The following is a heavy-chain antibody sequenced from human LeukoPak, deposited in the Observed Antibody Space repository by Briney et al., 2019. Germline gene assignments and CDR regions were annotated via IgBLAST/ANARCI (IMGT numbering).Heavy chain of an antibody. CDR1: GYTFTGYY. Sequence: ASVKVSCKASGYTFTGYYMHWVRQAPGQGLEWMGWINPNSGGTNYAQKFQGRVTMTRDTSISTAYMELSRLRSDDTAVYYCATDIYDSSGISHWGQGTLVTVSS. CDR3: ATDIYDSSGISH. V-gene: IGHV1-2*02. D-gene: IGHD3-22*01. J-gene: IGHJ4*02. CDR2: INPNSGGT.